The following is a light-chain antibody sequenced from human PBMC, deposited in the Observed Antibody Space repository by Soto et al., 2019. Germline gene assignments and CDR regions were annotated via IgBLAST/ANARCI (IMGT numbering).Light chain of an antibody. Sequence: QAVVTQEPSFSVSPGRTVTLTCGLTSGSVSTGYYPSWYQQTPGQAPRTLIYSTNTRSSGVPDRFSDSILGNKAALTITGAQADDEADYYCVLYMGNGIWVFGGGTKLTVL. V-gene: IGLV8-61*01. CDR2: STN. J-gene: IGLJ3*02. CDR1: SGSVSTGYY. CDR3: VLYMGNGIWV.